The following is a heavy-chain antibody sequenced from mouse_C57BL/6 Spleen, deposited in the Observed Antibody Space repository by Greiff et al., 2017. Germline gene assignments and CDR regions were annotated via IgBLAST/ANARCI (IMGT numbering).Heavy chain of an antibody. J-gene: IGHJ1*03. CDR2: IDPSDSET. Sequence: VKLQQPGAELVRPGSSVKLSCKASGYTFTSYWMHWVKQRPIQGLEWIGNIDPSDSETHYNQKFKDKATLTVDKSSSTAYMQLSSLTSEDSAVYYCARPYGSSSWYFDVWGTGTTVTVSS. V-gene: IGHV1-52*01. D-gene: IGHD1-1*01. CDR1: GYTFTSYW. CDR3: ARPYGSSSWYFDV.